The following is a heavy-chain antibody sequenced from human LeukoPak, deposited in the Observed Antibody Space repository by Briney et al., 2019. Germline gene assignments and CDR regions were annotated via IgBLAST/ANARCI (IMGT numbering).Heavy chain of an antibody. Sequence: SQTLSLTCTVSGGSISSGGYYWSWIRQHPGKGLEWIGYIYYSGSTYYNPSLKSRVTISVDTSKNQFSLKLSSVTAADTAVYYCARATLFTIFGVVRGYYGMDVWGQGTTVTVSS. CDR2: IYYSGST. CDR3: ARATLFTIFGVVRGYYGMDV. D-gene: IGHD3-3*01. CDR1: GGSISSGGYY. J-gene: IGHJ6*02. V-gene: IGHV4-31*03.